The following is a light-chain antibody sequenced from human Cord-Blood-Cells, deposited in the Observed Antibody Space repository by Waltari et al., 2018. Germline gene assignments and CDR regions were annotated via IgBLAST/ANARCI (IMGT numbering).Light chain of an antibody. Sequence: EIVLTQSPGTLSLSPGERATLSFRASQSVSSSYLAWYQQKPGQAPRLLIYGASSRATGIPDRFSGSGSGTEFTLTISRLEPEDFAVYYCQQYGSSPQGTFGGGTKVEIK. CDR3: QQYGSSPQGT. V-gene: IGKV3-20*01. J-gene: IGKJ4*01. CDR2: GAS. CDR1: QSVSSSY.